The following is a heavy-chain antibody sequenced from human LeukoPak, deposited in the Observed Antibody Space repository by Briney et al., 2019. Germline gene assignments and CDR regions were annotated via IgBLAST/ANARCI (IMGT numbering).Heavy chain of an antibody. Sequence: SETLSLTCTVSGGSISSYYWSWVRQPPGKGLEWIGEIYHSGSTNYNPPLKSRVTISVDKSKNQFSLKLTSVTAADTAVYYCVRGQFFFAFWGRGTPVTVSS. D-gene: IGHD5-24*01. J-gene: IGHJ2*01. V-gene: IGHV4-34*01. CDR2: IYHSGST. CDR3: VRGQFFFAF. CDR1: GGSISSYY.